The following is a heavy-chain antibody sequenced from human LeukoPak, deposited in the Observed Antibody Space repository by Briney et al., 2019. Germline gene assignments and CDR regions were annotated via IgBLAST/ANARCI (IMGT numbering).Heavy chain of an antibody. V-gene: IGHV5-51*01. D-gene: IGHD6-19*01. CDR3: ARHAVYGREGDY. Sequence: GESRKISCKGSGYSFTSYWIGWVGQMPGKGLEWMGIIYPGDSDNRYSPSFQGEFTISADKSISPAYLQWSSLKASDTAMYFCARHAVYGREGDYWRQGTLVTVSS. J-gene: IGHJ4*02. CDR2: IYPGDSDN. CDR1: GYSFTSYW.